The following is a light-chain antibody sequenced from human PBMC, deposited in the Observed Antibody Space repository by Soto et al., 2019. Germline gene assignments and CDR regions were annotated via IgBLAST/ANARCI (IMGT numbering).Light chain of an antibody. CDR1: TGAVTSGHY. Sequence: QAVVTQEPSLTVSPGGTVTLTCDSSTGAVTSGHYPYWFQQKPGQAHMTLIYDTSNKHSWTPARFSGSLLGGKAALTLSGAQPEDQADYYCLLSYSGARVFGGGTKLTVL. J-gene: IGLJ3*02. V-gene: IGLV7-46*01. CDR2: DTS. CDR3: LLSYSGARV.